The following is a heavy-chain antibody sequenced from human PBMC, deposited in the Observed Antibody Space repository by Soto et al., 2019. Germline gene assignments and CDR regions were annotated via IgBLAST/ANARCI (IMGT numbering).Heavy chain of an antibody. J-gene: IGHJ4*02. V-gene: IGHV4-34*01. CDR1: GGSFSGYY. CDR3: ARSSVRGWSY. Sequence: SETMSLTCAVYGGSFSGYYWTWIRQPPGKGLEWIGEITHSGSTNYNPSLKSRVTISVDTSKNQFSLNLNSVTAADTAVYYCARSSVRGWSYWGQGTLVTVSS. D-gene: IGHD3-10*02. CDR2: ITHSGST.